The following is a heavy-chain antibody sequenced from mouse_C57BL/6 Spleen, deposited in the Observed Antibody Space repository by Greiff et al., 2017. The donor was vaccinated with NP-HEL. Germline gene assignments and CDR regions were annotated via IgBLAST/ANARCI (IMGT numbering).Heavy chain of an antibody. D-gene: IGHD4-1*01. J-gene: IGHJ2*01. CDR1: GYAFSSSW. V-gene: IGHV1-82*01. Sequence: VHLVESGPELVKPGASVKISCKASGYAFSSSWMNWVKQRPGKGLEWIGRIYPGDGDTNYNGKFKGKATLTADKSSSTAYMQLSSLTSEDSAVYFCARWDSDYFDYWGQGTTLTVSS. CDR3: ARWDSDYFDY. CDR2: IYPGDGDT.